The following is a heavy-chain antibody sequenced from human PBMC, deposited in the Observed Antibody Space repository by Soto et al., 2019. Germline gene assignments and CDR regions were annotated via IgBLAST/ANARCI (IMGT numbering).Heavy chain of an antibody. D-gene: IGHD3-10*01. CDR3: ARGERGVHYGMDV. J-gene: IGHJ6*02. CDR2: SYYSGST. Sequence: SETLSLTCTVSGGSISSGGYYWSWIRQHPGKGLEWIGYSYYSGSTYYNPSLKSRVTISVDTSKNQFSLKLSSVTAADTAVYYCARGERGVHYGMDVWGQGTTVTVSS. V-gene: IGHV4-31*03. CDR1: GGSISSGGYY.